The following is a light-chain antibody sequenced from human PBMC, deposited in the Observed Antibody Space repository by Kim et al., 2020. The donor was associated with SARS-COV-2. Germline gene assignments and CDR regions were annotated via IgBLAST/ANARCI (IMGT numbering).Light chain of an antibody. Sequence: DIQMTQSPSSLSASVGDRVTITCRASQSIISCLKWYQQKPGKAPKLLIYAASSLQSGVPSRFSGSGSGTDFTLTISSLQPEDFATYYCQQSYSTPPTFGGGTKVDIK. CDR1: QSIISC. CDR3: QQSYSTPPT. CDR2: AAS. J-gene: IGKJ4*01. V-gene: IGKV1-39*01.